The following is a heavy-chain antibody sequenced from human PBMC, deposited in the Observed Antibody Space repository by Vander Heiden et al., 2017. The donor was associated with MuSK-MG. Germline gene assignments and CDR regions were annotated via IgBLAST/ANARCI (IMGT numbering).Heavy chain of an antibody. J-gene: IGHJ4*02. V-gene: IGHV3-30*04. D-gene: IGHD6-19*01. Sequence: QVHLVESGGGVVRPGRSLSPPWPASGFPFTTYTMPWVPPAPGKGLGWVALISVDGRNKYYAVSVEGRFTISRDNSKNTLFRQMNGLRAEDTAIDYWARGQDSSGYLGRARFDYWGQGTLVTVSS. CDR2: ISVDGRNK. CDR1: GFPFTTYT. CDR3: ARGQDSSGYLGRARFDY.